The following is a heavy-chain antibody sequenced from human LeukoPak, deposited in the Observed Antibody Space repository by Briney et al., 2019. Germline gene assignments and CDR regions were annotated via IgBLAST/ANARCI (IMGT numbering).Heavy chain of an antibody. J-gene: IGHJ4*02. CDR3: AKDSGYSRNFDY. V-gene: IGHV3-23*01. CDR1: GFTFDDYA. D-gene: IGHD6-13*01. CDR2: ISGSGGST. Sequence: GGSLRLSCVASGFTFDDYAMHWVRQAPGKGLEWVSAISGSGGSTYYADSVKGRFTISRDNSKNTLYLQMNSLRAEDTAVYYCAKDSGYSRNFDYWGQGTLVTVSS.